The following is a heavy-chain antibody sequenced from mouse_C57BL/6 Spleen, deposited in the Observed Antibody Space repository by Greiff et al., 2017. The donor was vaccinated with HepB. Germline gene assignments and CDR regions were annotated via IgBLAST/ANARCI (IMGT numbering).Heavy chain of an antibody. D-gene: IGHD1-2*01. CDR1: GFSLTSYA. V-gene: IGHV2-9-1*01. Sequence: VQRVESGPGLVAPSQSLSITSTVSGFSLTSYAISWVRQPPGKGLEWLGVIWTGGGTNYNSTLKSRLSISKDNSKTQVFLKMNSLQTDDTARYYCAGTTTASMDYWGQGTSVTVSS. J-gene: IGHJ4*01. CDR2: IWTGGGT. CDR3: AGTTTASMDY.